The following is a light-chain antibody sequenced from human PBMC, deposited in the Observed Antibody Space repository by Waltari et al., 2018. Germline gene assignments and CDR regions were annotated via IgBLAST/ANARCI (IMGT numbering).Light chain of an antibody. J-gene: IGLJ1*01. Sequence: QSALTQPASVSGSPGQSITISCTGTNNDLRIYNYVSWYQQHPGRAPNLIIYDVDNRASGFSDRFSASKSGNTASLTISGLQAEDEADYYCNSYTISGTYVFGTGTRVTVL. V-gene: IGLV2-14*01. CDR1: NNDLRIYNY. CDR3: NSYTISGTYV. CDR2: DVD.